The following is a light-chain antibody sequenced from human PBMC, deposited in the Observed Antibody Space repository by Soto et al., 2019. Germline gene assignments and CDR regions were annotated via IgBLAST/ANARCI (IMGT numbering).Light chain of an antibody. CDR1: QSISTY. CDR3: NRSTSTPQT. Sequence: DIRMTQSPSSLSASVGDSVTVTCRASQSISTYLNWYQQKPGKAPNLLIFAASSLQSGVPSRFSGSGSGTDSPLTIRSRQPEDFATYYCNRSTSTPQTLGQGTRLEVK. V-gene: IGKV1-39*01. J-gene: IGKJ1*01. CDR2: AAS.